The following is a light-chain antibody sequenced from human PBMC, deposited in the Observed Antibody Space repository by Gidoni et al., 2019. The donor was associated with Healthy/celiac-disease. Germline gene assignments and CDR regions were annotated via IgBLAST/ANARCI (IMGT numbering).Light chain of an antibody. Sequence: SSVLPPPPSLSVAPGQTARITCGGNNIGSKSVNWYQQKPGQAPVLVVYDDSDRPSGIPERFSGSNSGNTATLTISRVEAGDEADYYCQVWDSSSDLVVFGGGTKLTVL. CDR2: DDS. J-gene: IGLJ2*01. CDR1: NIGSKS. CDR3: QVWDSSSDLVV. V-gene: IGLV3-21*02.